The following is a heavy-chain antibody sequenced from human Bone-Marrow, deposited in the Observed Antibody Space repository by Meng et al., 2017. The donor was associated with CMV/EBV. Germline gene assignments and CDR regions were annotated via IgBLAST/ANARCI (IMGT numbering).Heavy chain of an antibody. CDR1: GFTFSDYY. V-gene: IGHV3-21*01. CDR3: ARAIAAADPFFDY. CDR2: ISSSSSYI. Sequence: GESLKISCAASGFTFSDYYMSWVRQAPGKGLEWVSSISSSSSYIYYADSVKGRFTISRDNAKNSLYLQMNSLRAEDTAVYYCARAIAAADPFFDYWGQGTLVTVSS. D-gene: IGHD6-13*01. J-gene: IGHJ4*02.